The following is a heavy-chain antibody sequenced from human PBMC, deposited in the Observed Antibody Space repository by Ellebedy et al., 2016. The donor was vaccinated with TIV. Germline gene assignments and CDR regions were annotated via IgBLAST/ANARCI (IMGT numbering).Heavy chain of an antibody. CDR1: GYTFTSYA. CDR3: ARGGNYYGSGLNHDAFDI. V-gene: IGHV1-3*01. Sequence: ASVKVSXXASGYTFTSYAMHWVRQAPGQRLEWMGWINAGNGNTKYSQKFQGRVTITRDTSASTAYMELSSLRSEDTAVYYCARGGNYYGSGLNHDAFDIWGQGTMVTVSS. CDR2: INAGNGNT. J-gene: IGHJ3*02. D-gene: IGHD3-10*01.